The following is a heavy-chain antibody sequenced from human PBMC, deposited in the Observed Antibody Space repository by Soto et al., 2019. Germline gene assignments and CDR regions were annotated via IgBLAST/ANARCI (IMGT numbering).Heavy chain of an antibody. CDR1: GFTFSSYA. D-gene: IGHD3-3*01. Sequence: GGSLRLSCAASGFTFSSYAMSWVRQAPGKGLEWVSAISGSGGSTYYADSVKGRFTISRDNSKNTLYLQMNSLRAEDTAVYYCAKSYDVWSGYYTGDDAFDSWGQGTMVTFSS. J-gene: IGHJ3*02. CDR2: ISGSGGST. V-gene: IGHV3-23*01. CDR3: AKSYDVWSGYYTGDDAFDS.